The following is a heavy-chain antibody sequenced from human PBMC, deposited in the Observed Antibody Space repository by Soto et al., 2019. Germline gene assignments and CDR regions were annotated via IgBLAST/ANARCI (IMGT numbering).Heavy chain of an antibody. J-gene: IGHJ6*02. CDR3: AKDVGSIAAVYGMDV. Sequence: PGGSLRLSCAGSGFKFADYALAWVRQAPGKGLEWVTSISGAAHGSFTADSVRGRFTVSRDNSKDTLYLQMNSLRAEDTAVYYCAKDVGSIAAVYGMDVWGQGTTVTVSS. CDR1: GFKFADYA. V-gene: IGHV3-23*01. D-gene: IGHD6-13*01. CDR2: ISGAAHGS.